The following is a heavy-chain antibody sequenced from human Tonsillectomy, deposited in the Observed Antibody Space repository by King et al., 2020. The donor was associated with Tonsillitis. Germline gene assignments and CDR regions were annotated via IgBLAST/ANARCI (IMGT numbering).Heavy chain of an antibody. J-gene: IGHJ4*02. CDR1: GFTFSSYA. Sequence: QLVQSGGGLVLPGGSLRLSCAASGFTFSSYAMSWVRQAPGKGLVWVSTTTGSGGSTSYADSVKGRFTISRDNSKNTLYLQMNSLRAEDTAIYYCAKDRNPSNYYGSGSYYVPGLWVQGTLVTVSS. D-gene: IGHD3-10*01. V-gene: IGHV3-23*04. CDR2: TTGSGGST. CDR3: AKDRNPSNYYGSGSYYVPGL.